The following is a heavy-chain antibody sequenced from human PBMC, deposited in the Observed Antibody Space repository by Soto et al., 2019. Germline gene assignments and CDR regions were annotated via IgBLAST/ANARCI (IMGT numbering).Heavy chain of an antibody. CDR3: AKQRAGYGSGSDTFYFDF. CDR1: GFTFSVYA. V-gene: IGHV3-23*01. D-gene: IGHD3-10*01. CDR2: LSGSGGTT. J-gene: IGHJ4*02. Sequence: GGSLRLSCGASGFTFSVYAMTWVRQAPGKGLEWVSALSGSGGTTYYADSVRGRFTISRDNSKNTLFLQMSSLRAEDTALYYCAKQRAGYGSGSDTFYFDFWGQGTLVTVSS.